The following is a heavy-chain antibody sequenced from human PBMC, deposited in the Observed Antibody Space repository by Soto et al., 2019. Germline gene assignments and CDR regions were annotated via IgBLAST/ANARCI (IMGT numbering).Heavy chain of an antibody. Sequence: QVTLKESGPVLVKPTETLTLTCTVSGFSLSNARMGVSWIRQPPGKALEWLAHIFSNDEKAYSTSLKSRLTSAKDTPKSQVVLTMTNMDPVDTATYYCARIDTYGSGSYPYYFDYWGQGTLVTVSS. J-gene: IGHJ4*02. CDR2: IFSNDEK. D-gene: IGHD3-10*01. CDR1: GFSLSNARMG. V-gene: IGHV2-26*01. CDR3: ARIDTYGSGSYPYYFDY.